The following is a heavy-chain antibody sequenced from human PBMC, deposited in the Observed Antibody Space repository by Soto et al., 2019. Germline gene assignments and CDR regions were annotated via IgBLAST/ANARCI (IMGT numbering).Heavy chain of an antibody. D-gene: IGHD6-13*01. CDR1: GGTFSSYA. CDR3: ASLKAAGNHFDY. J-gene: IGHJ4*02. V-gene: IGHV1-69*13. CDR2: IIPIFGTA. Sequence: ASVKVSCKASGGTFSSYAISWVRQAPGQGLEWMGGIIPIFGTANYAQKFQGRVTITADESTSTAYMELSSLRSEDTAVYYCASLKAAGNHFDYWGQGTLVTVSS.